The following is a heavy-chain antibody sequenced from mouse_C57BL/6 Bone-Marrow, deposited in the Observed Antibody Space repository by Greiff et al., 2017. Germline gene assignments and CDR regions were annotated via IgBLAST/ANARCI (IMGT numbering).Heavy chain of an antibody. J-gene: IGHJ2*01. V-gene: IGHV1-64*01. Sequence: QVQLQQPGAELVKPGASVKLSCKASGYTFTSYWMHWVKQRPGQGLEWIGMIYPNSGSTNYNEKFKSKATLTVDKSSSTSYMQLSSLTSEDSAVYYCARGYYYGSSPYWGQGTTLTVSS. CDR3: ARGYYYGSSPY. CDR1: GYTFTSYW. D-gene: IGHD1-1*01. CDR2: IYPNSGST.